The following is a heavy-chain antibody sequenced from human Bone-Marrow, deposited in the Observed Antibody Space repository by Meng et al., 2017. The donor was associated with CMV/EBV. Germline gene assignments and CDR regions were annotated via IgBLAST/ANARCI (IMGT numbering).Heavy chain of an antibody. V-gene: IGHV1-2*02. CDR3: ARVPLVGSSWYSAGGTNDY. D-gene: IGHD6-13*01. CDR1: GYTFTGYY. J-gene: IGHJ4*02. CDR2: INPNSGGT. Sequence: ASVKVSCKASGYTFTGYYMHWVRQAPGQGLEWMGCINPNSGGTNYAQKFQGRVTMTRDTSISTAYMELSRLRSDDTAVYYCARVPLVGSSWYSAGGTNDYWGQGTRVTVSS.